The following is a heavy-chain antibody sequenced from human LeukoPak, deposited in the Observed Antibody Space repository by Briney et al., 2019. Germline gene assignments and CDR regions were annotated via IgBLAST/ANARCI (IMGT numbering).Heavy chain of an antibody. Sequence: ASVKVSCKVSGYTLTELSMHWVRQAPGKGLEWMGGFDPEDGETIYAQKFQGRVTMTEDTSTDTAYMELSSLRSEDTAVYYCATGRRSSGWYGPYFDYWGQGTLVTVSS. CDR2: FDPEDGET. J-gene: IGHJ4*02. V-gene: IGHV1-24*01. CDR1: GYTLTELS. CDR3: ATGRRSSGWYGPYFDY. D-gene: IGHD6-19*01.